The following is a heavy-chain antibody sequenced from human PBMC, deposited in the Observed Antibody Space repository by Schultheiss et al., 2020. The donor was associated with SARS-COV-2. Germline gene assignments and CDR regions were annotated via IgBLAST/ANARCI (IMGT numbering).Heavy chain of an antibody. Sequence: GGSLRLSCAASGFTFSSYGMHWVRQAPGKGLEWVSAISGSGGSTYYADSVKGRFTISRDNSKNTLYLQMNSLRAEDTAVYYCARVYEWEPQLGYYGMDVWGQGTTVTVSS. V-gene: IGHV3-23*01. J-gene: IGHJ6*02. D-gene: IGHD1-26*01. CDR3: ARVYEWEPQLGYYGMDV. CDR1: GFTFSSYG. CDR2: ISGSGGST.